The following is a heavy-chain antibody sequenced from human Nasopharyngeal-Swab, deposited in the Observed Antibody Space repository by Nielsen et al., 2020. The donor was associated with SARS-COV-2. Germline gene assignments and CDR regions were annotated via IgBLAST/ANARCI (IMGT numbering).Heavy chain of an antibody. CDR2: IRSKAYGGTT. J-gene: IGHJ3*02. D-gene: IGHD1-20*01. V-gene: IGHV3-49*02. Sequence: WIRQPPGKGLEWVGFIRSKAYGGTTEYAASVKGRFTISRDDSKSIAYLQMNSLKTEDTAVYYCTRDLYNWNHDAFDIWGQGTMVTVSS. CDR3: TRDLYNWNHDAFDI.